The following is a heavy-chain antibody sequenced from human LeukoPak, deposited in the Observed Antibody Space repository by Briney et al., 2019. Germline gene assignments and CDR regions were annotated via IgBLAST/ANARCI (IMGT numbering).Heavy chain of an antibody. J-gene: IGHJ3*02. V-gene: IGHV3-30*18. CDR3: AKGIVQWLAQDAFDI. D-gene: IGHD6-19*01. Sequence: GGSLRLSCAASGFTFSSYGMHWVRQAPGTGLEWVAVISYDGSNKYYADSAKGRFTISRDNSKNTLYLQMNSLRAEDTAVYYCAKGIVQWLAQDAFDIWGQGTMVTVSS. CDR1: GFTFSSYG. CDR2: ISYDGSNK.